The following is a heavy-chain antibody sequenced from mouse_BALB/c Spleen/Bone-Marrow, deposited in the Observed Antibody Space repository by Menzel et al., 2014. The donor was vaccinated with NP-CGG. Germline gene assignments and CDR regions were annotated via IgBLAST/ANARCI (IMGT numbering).Heavy chain of an antibody. J-gene: IGHJ2*01. CDR1: GYSITSGYG. CDR3: VRETKAISDFDY. D-gene: IGHD1-3*01. Sequence: EVQGVESGPDLVKPSQSLSLTCTVTGYSITSGYGWHWIRQFPGNKLEWMGYIHYSGNTDYNPSLKSRISITRDTSKNQFFLQLNSVSTEDTATYYCVRETKAISDFDYWGQGTTLTVSS. CDR2: IHYSGNT. V-gene: IGHV3-1*02.